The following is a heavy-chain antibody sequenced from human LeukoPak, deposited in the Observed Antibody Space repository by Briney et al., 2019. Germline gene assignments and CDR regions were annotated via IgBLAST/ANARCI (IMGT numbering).Heavy chain of an antibody. V-gene: IGHV1-18*01. CDR1: GYTFTSYG. CDR2: ISAYNGNT. J-gene: IGHJ6*03. Sequence: AASVKVSRKASGYTFTSYGISWVRQAPGQGLEWMGWISAYNGNTNYAQKLQGRVTMTTDTSTSTAYMELRSLRSDDTAVYYCARVPNYGDYAYYYYYMDVWGKGTTVTVSS. D-gene: IGHD4-17*01. CDR3: ARVPNYGDYAYYYYYMDV.